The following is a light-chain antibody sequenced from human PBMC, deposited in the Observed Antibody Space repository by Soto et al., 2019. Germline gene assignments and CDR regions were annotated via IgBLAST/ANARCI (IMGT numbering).Light chain of an antibody. V-gene: IGLV2-14*03. CDR2: DVS. CDR1: SSDIGDYNY. CDR3: SSYTSSGTQVV. Sequence: QSALTQPASLSGSPGQSITISCTGASSDIGDYNYVSWYQHHPGKAPKLVIYDVSNRPSGVSNRFSGSKSGNTASLTISGLQAEDEADYYCSSYTSSGTQVVFGGGTKLTVL. J-gene: IGLJ2*01.